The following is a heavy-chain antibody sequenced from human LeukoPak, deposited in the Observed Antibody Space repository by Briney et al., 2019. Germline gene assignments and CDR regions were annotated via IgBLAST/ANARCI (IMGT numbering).Heavy chain of an antibody. CDR3: ATDPITIFGVAGVGY. D-gene: IGHD3-3*01. CDR1: GGSISSGDYY. V-gene: IGHV4-30-4*08. J-gene: IGHJ4*02. CDR2: IYYSGST. Sequence: SETLSLTCTVSGGSISSGDYYWSWIRQPPGKGREWIGYIYYSGSTYYNPSLKSRVTISVDTSKNQFSLKLSSVTAADTAVYYCATDPITIFGVAGVGYWGQGTLVTVSS.